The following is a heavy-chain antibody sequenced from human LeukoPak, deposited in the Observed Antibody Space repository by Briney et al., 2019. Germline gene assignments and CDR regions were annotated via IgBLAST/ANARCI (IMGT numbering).Heavy chain of an antibody. V-gene: IGHV3-30*04. Sequence: GGSLGLSCAASGFTFSSYAMHWVRQAPGKGLEWVAVISYDGSNKYYADSVKGRFTISRDNSKNTLYLQMSSLRAEDTAVYYCARDGCSGGSCLDYWGQGTLVTVSS. D-gene: IGHD2-15*01. CDR2: ISYDGSNK. CDR3: ARDGCSGGSCLDY. CDR1: GFTFSSYA. J-gene: IGHJ4*02.